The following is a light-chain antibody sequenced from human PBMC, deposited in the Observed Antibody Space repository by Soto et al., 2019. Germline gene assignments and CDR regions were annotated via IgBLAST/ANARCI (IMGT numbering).Light chain of an antibody. CDR1: TGAVTSGHS. CDR2: DTS. Sequence: QAVVTQEPSLTVSPGGTVTLTCGSSTGAVTSGHSPYWFQQKAGQAPKTLIYDTSNKHSWTPAQFSGSLLGGKAALTLSGAQPEDEADYYCLLSYSGDRRVFGGGTKLTVL. J-gene: IGLJ2*01. V-gene: IGLV7-46*01. CDR3: LLSYSGDRRV.